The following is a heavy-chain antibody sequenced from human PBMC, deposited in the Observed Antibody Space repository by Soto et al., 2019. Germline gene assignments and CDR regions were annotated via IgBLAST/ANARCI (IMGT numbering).Heavy chain of an antibody. CDR2: ISSGSDVI. CDR1: GFTFSNFM. D-gene: IGHD1-26*01. J-gene: IGHJ4*02. CDR3: VRVAVSRVGAQPYDY. Sequence: EVQLVESGGGLVQPGGSLRLSCAASGFTFSNFMMNWVRQAPGKGLEWLAFISSGSDVIYYADSVKGRFTVSRDNAQNSWYRQRDSLRDEDSAVYYGVRVAVSRVGAQPYDYWGQGPLVTVS. V-gene: IGHV3-48*02.